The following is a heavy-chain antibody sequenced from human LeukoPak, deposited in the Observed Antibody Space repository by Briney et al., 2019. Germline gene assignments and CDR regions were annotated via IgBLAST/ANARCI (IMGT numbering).Heavy chain of an antibody. CDR3: ARFNSGFDP. V-gene: IGHV4-59*01. D-gene: IGHD5-18*01. J-gene: IGHJ5*02. CDR2: IYYSGST. Sequence: SENLSLTCTVSGGSISSYYWSWIRQPPGKGLEWVGYIYYSGSTNYNPSPKSRVTISVDTSKNQFSLKLSSVTAADTAVYYCARFNSGFDPWGQGTLVSVSS. CDR1: GGSISSYY.